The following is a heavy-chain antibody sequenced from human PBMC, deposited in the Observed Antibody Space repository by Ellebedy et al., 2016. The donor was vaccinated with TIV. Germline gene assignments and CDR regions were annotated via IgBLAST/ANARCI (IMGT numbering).Heavy chain of an antibody. V-gene: IGHV3-30-3*01. CDR2: ISYDGSNK. CDR3: ARDLGGIQLWFADYYFDY. CDR1: GFTFSSYA. D-gene: IGHD5-18*01. J-gene: IGHJ4*02. Sequence: GESLKISCAASGFTFSSYAMHWVRQAPGKGLEWVAVISYDGSNKYYADSVKGRFTISRDNSKNTLYLQMNSLRAEDTAVYYCARDLGGIQLWFADYYFDYWGQGTLVTVSS.